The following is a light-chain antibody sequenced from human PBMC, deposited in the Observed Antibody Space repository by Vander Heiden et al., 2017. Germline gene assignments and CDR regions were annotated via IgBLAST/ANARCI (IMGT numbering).Light chain of an antibody. CDR1: SSDVGAYNY. CDR3: SSYAGRSNYVV. Sequence: QSALTQPPSASGSPGQSVTISCTGTSSDVGAYNYVSWYQQHPGKAPKVMIYEVSKRPSGVADRFSGSKSGNTASLTVSGLRADDEADCYCSSYAGRSNYVVFGGGTKLTVL. J-gene: IGLJ2*01. V-gene: IGLV2-8*01. CDR2: EVS.